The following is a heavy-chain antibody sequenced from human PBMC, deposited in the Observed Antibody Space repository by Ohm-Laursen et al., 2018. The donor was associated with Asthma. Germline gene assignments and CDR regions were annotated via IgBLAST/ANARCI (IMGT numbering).Heavy chain of an antibody. V-gene: IGHV3-11*06. J-gene: IGHJ4*02. CDR2: ISGTSTDI. D-gene: IGHD2-15*01. Sequence: SLRLSCAASGFTFSDYYMSWVRQAPGKGLEWLSYISGTSTDINYIDSVKGRFTVSRDNAKNSLYLQMNSLRAEDTAVYYCARYARLGDIWGQGTLVTVSS. CDR1: GFTFSDYY. CDR3: ARYARLGDI.